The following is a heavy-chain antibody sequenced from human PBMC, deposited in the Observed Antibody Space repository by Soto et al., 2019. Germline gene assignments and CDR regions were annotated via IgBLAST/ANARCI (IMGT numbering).Heavy chain of an antibody. CDR3: ASEGTLLVGTTTDYYYYGLDV. J-gene: IGHJ6*02. CDR2: MNPNSGNT. CDR1: GYTFTSYD. V-gene: IGHV1-8*01. D-gene: IGHD1-26*01. Sequence: QVQLVQSGAEVKKPGASVKVSCKASGYTFTSYDINWVRQATGQGLEWMGWMNPNSGNTDYAQKFQGRGTMTRNTSISTAYMELSSLRSEDTAVYYCASEGTLLVGTTTDYYYYGLDVWGQGTTVTVSS.